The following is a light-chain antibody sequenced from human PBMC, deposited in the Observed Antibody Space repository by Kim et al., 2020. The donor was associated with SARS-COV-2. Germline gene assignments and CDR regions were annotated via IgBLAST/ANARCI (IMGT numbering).Light chain of an antibody. CDR3: QQYNNWPYT. Sequence: SVSPGERTTLSCRASQSVNSYLAWYQQQPGQAPRLLIYGASTRAAGIPARFSGSGSGTEFTLTISSLQSEDFAVYYCQQYNNWPYTFGQGTKLEI. CDR2: GAS. CDR1: QSVNSY. J-gene: IGKJ2*01. V-gene: IGKV3-15*01.